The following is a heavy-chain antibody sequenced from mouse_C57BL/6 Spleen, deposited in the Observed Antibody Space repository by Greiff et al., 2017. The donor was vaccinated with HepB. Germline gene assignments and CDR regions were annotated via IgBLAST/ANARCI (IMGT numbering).Heavy chain of an antibody. CDR2: FYPGSGRI. CDR1: GYTFTEYT. J-gene: IGHJ4*01. CDR3: ARHCIYYDYDVNGDMDD. D-gene: IGHD2-4*01. V-gene: IGHV1-62-2*01. Sequence: QVQLQQSGAELVKPGASVKLSCKASGYTFTEYTIHWVKQRSGQGLEWIGWFYPGSGRIKYNEKFKCKASLTADQSSSTVYMELSRFTSEDYAVYFCARHCIYYDYDVNGDMDDWGQGTSVTVSS.